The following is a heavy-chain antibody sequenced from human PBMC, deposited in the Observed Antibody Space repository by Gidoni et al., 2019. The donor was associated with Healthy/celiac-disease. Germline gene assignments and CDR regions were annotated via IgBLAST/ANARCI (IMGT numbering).Heavy chain of an antibody. CDR1: GFTVSSNY. Sequence: EVQLVESGGGLVQPGGSLRLSCAASGFTVSSNYMSWVRQAPGKGLDWVSVIYSGGSTYYADSVKGRFTISRDNSKNTLYLQMNSLRAEDTAVYYCARDRYSYGYDAFDIWGQGTMVTVSS. D-gene: IGHD5-18*01. CDR3: ARDRYSYGYDAFDI. V-gene: IGHV3-66*01. J-gene: IGHJ3*02. CDR2: IYSGGST.